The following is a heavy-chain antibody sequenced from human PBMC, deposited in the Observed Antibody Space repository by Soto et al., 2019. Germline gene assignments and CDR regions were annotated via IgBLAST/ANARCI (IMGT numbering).Heavy chain of an antibody. CDR1: GFTFSGSA. Sequence: GGSLRLSCAASGFTFSGSALHWVRQASGKGLEWVGRIRNKANSYATAYAASVKGRFTISRDDSKNTAFLQMNSLKTEDTALYYWTAHAPEDMIQKWGQGTLVTVSS. CDR3: TAHAPEDMIQK. CDR2: IRNKANSYAT. V-gene: IGHV3-73*01. J-gene: IGHJ4*02. D-gene: IGHD2-15*01.